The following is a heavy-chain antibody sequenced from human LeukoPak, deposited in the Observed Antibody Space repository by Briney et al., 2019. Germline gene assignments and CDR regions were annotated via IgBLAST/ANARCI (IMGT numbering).Heavy chain of an antibody. J-gene: IGHJ4*02. CDR1: GISFSSHG. CDR3: ARARNDYDSNGFSLLDY. V-gene: IGHV3-33*01. Sequence: PGGSLRLSCAASGISFSSHGMHWVRQAPGKGLEWVAVIWYDGSNIYYADSVKGRSTISRDNSKNTLYLQMNSLRAEDTALYYCARARNDYDSNGFSLLDYWGQGTLVTVSS. D-gene: IGHD3-22*01. CDR2: IWYDGSNI.